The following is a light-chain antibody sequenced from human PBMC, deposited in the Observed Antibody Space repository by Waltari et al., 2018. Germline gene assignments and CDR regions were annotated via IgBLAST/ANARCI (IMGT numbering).Light chain of an antibody. CDR2: KSS. V-gene: IGKV1-5*03. CDR1: VNINHR. J-gene: IGKJ1*01. Sequence: DIQVTQSPSTPSASVGDRVTLTFRASVNINHRLAWYQQNPGKAPSLLIYKSSSLQTGVPGRFSGSGSGTEFTLTINSLQLDDSATYHCQQYRTFHWTFGQGTKVEIK. CDR3: QQYRTFHWT.